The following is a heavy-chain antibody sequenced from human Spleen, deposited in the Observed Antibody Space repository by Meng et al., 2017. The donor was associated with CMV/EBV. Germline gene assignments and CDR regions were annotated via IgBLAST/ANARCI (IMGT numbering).Heavy chain of an antibody. V-gene: IGHV3-9*01. J-gene: IGHJ5*01. CDR1: GFTFDDYA. Sequence: GGSLRLSCVATGFTFDDYAMHWVRQAPGKGLEWVSGISWNSAGIDYADSVKGRFTISRDNAKNSLYLQMNSLRPEDTALYYCAKYRASLNGYNYGFDFWGRGTLVTVSS. CDR3: AKYRASLNGYNYGFDF. CDR2: ISWNSAGI. D-gene: IGHD5-18*01.